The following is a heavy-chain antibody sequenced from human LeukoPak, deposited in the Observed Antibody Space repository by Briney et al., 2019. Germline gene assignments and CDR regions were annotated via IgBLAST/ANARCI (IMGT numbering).Heavy chain of an antibody. J-gene: IGHJ4*02. CDR3: ARAWLVQGEFDY. V-gene: IGHV4-34*01. D-gene: IGHD6-19*01. CDR2: INHSGST. Sequence: PETLSLTSALYGGSLSVYYCRCIRQPPGNGLEWIGEINHSGSTNYNPSLKSRVTISVDTSKNQFSLKLSSVTAADTAVYYCARAWLVQGEFDYWGQGTLVTVSS. CDR1: GGSLSVYY.